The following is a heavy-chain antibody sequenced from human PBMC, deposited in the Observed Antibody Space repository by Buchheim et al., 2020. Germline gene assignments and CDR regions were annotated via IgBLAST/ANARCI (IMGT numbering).Heavy chain of an antibody. CDR1: GGSISSGGYP. CDR3: ARVVITFGGVLYFDY. D-gene: IGHD3-16*01. Sequence: QVQLQESGPGLVKPSQTLSLTCAVSGGSISSGGYPWSWIRQPPRKGLEWIGYIYYSGSTYYNPSLKSRVTISVDTSTNQFSLKLSSVTAADTAVYYCARVVITFGGVLYFDYWGQGTL. J-gene: IGHJ4*02. CDR2: IYYSGST. V-gene: IGHV4-30-4*07.